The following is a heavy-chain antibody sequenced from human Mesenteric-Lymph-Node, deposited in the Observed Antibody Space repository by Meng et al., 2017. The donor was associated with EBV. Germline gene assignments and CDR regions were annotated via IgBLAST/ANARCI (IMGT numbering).Heavy chain of an antibody. Sequence: QGQLQEPGPGLVKPSGTLSLTCAVSGGSITTYNWWSWVRQPPGKGLEWIGEVFHSGTTNSNASLRSRLTISVDKSKNQFSLKLTSVTAADTAVYYCAKANSSGRSSWFDPWGQGTLVTVSS. V-gene: IGHV4-4*02. D-gene: IGHD3-10*01. CDR1: GGSITTYNW. CDR2: VFHSGTT. J-gene: IGHJ5*02. CDR3: AKANSSGRSSWFDP.